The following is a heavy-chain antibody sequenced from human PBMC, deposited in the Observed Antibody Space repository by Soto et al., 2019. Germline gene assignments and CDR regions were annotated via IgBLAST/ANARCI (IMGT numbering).Heavy chain of an antibody. CDR3: ARDSLEGVTTQFYYYYMDV. V-gene: IGHV1-69*08. D-gene: IGHD4-17*01. J-gene: IGHJ6*03. Sequence: QLQLVQSGAEVKKPGSSVKVSCKASGGTFSSYTISWVRQAPGQGLEWMGRIIPILGIANYAQKFQGRVTITADKSTSTAYMELSSLRSEDTAVYYCARDSLEGVTTQFYYYYMDVWGKGTTVTVSS. CDR2: IIPILGIA. CDR1: GGTFSSYT.